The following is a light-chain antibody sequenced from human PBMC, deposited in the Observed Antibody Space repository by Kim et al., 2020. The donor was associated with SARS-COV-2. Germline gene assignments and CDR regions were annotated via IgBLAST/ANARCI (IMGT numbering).Light chain of an antibody. CDR2: GAP. V-gene: IGKV3-20*01. Sequence: LPPGRMASPSCRARPRISCHRVWPQHRPGPGPRLLICGAPTRATGIPDRFSGSGSGTDFTLTINRLEPEDVAVYYCLQYAGAPWTLGQGTKVEIK. CDR1: PRISCH. J-gene: IGKJ1*01. CDR3: LQYAGAPWT.